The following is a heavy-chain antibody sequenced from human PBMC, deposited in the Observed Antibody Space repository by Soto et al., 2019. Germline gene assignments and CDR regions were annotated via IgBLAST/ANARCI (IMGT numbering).Heavy chain of an antibody. J-gene: IGHJ5*02. CDR3: AKDGDCISTSCYGEGFDP. D-gene: IGHD2-2*01. Sequence: PGGSLRLSCAASGFTFSSYAMSWVRQAPGKGREWVSAISGSGGSTYYADSVKGRFTISRDNSKNTLYLQMNSLRAEDTAVYYCAKDGDCISTSCYGEGFDPWGQGTLVTSPQ. CDR1: GFTFSSYA. CDR2: ISGSGGST. V-gene: IGHV3-23*01.